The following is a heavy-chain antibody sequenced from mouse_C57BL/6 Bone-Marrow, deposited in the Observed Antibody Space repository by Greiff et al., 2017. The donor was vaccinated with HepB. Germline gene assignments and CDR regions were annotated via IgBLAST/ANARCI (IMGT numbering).Heavy chain of an antibody. Sequence: VKLVESGAELARPGASVKLSCKASGYTFTSYGISWVKQRTGQGLEWIGEIYPRSGNTYYNEKFKGKATLTADKSSSTAYMELRSLTSEDSAVYFCARYYDGSDYWGQGTTLTVSS. CDR1: GYTFTSYG. V-gene: IGHV1-81*01. CDR2: IYPRSGNT. D-gene: IGHD2-3*01. CDR3: ARYYDGSDY. J-gene: IGHJ2*01.